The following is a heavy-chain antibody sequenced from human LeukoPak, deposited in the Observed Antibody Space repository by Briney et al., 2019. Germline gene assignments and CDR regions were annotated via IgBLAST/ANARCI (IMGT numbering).Heavy chain of an antibody. CDR3: ARDAEYCSGGSCYVDY. CDR1: GGTFSSYA. J-gene: IGHJ4*02. D-gene: IGHD2-15*01. V-gene: IGHV1-69*04. Sequence: GASVKVSCKASGGTFSSYAISWVRQAPGQGLEWMGRIIPILGIANYAQKFQGRVTITADKSTSTAYMELSSLRSEDTAAYYCARDAEYCSGGSCYVDYWGQGTLVTVSS. CDR2: IIPILGIA.